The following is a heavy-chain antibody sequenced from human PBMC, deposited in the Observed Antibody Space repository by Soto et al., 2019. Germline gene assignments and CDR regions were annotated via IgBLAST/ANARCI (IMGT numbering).Heavy chain of an antibody. CDR2: IYSGGGT. J-gene: IGHJ5*02. CDR1: GFTVSSDF. D-gene: IGHD3-9*01. V-gene: IGHV3-53*01. Sequence: GGSLRLSCAASGFTVSSDFMTWVRQAPGKGLEWVSVIYSGGGTYYADSVKGRFTISRDNSKNTLYLQMNSLRAEDTAVYYCAKDGNPIPYLTGYYRLGWFDPWGQGTLVTVSS. CDR3: AKDGNPIPYLTGYYRLGWFDP.